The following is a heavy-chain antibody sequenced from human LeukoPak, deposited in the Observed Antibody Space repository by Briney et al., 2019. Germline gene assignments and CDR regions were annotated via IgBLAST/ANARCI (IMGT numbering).Heavy chain of an antibody. D-gene: IGHD2-21*02. V-gene: IGHV1-46*01. Sequence: WASVKVSCKASGYTFTTQYIHWVRQAPGQGLEWMGVINPRSGSTSYGQKFQGRVTMTRDTSTSTVYMDLNSLTSEDTAMYYCAREAEADEGEPAIKGLDPWGQGTLVTVSS. CDR2: INPRSGST. CDR1: GYTFTTQY. J-gene: IGHJ5*02. CDR3: AREAEADEGEPAIKGLDP.